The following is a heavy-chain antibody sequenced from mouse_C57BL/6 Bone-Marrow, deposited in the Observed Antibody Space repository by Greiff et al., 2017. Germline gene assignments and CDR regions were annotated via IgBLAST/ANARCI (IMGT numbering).Heavy chain of an antibody. D-gene: IGHD2-4*01. Sequence: EVKLVESGEGLVKPGGSLKLSCAASGFTFSSYAMSWVRQTPEKRLEWVAYISSGGDYIYYADTVKGRFTISRDNARNTLYLQMSSLKSEDTAMDYCTRFYDYDRGFDYWGQGTTLTVSS. V-gene: IGHV5-9-1*02. CDR3: TRFYDYDRGFDY. CDR1: GFTFSSYA. CDR2: ISSGGDYI. J-gene: IGHJ2*01.